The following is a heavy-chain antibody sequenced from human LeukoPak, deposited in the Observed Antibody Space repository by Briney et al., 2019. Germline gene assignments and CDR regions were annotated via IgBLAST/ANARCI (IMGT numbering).Heavy chain of an antibody. Sequence: SETLSLTCTVSGGSISSYYWSWIRQPHGKGLEWIGCIYTSGSTNYNPSLKSRVTVSVDTPKNQFSLKLSSLTAADTAVYYCARRSADCSSPSCYRSAGAFDYWGQGTLVTVSS. CDR1: GGSISSYY. CDR3: ARRSADCSSPSCYRSAGAFDY. D-gene: IGHD2-2*01. CDR2: IYTSGST. V-gene: IGHV4-4*09. J-gene: IGHJ4*02.